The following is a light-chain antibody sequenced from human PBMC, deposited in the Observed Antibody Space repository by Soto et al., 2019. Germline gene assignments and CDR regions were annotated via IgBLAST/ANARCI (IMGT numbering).Light chain of an antibody. Sequence: DIVMTQFPLSLPVTPGEPASISCTSSQSLLNSNGNNYLDWYLQKPGQSPQLLIHLGSKRASGVPDRCSASGSGTSFTLKISRVEAEDVGVYYCMQALRNPWTFGQGTKVEIK. CDR3: MQALRNPWT. CDR2: LGS. J-gene: IGKJ1*01. V-gene: IGKV2-28*01. CDR1: QSLLNSNGNNY.